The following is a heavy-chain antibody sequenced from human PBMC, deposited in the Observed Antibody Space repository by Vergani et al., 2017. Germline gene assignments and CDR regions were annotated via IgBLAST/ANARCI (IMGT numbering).Heavy chain of an antibody. CDR2: VYYTGST. CDR3: ARGNPYVDFDI. CDR1: GAAIKDFY. V-gene: IGHV4-59*08. D-gene: IGHD3-16*01. J-gene: IGHJ3*02. Sequence: VQLQESGPGLVKPSETLSLTCTVSGAAIKDFYWSWFRQPPGKGLEWIGYVYYTGSTTYNPSLKSRVTISVDTSRNQISLKLTSVTATDTAIYFCARGNPYVDFDIWGQGTMITVSS.